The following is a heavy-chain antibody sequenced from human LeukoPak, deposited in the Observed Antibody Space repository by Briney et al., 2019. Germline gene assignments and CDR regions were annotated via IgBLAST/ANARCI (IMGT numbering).Heavy chain of an antibody. Sequence: SGGSLRLSCAASGFTFGTYSMNWVRQAPGKGLEWVSSISSSSSYIYYADSVKGRFTISRDNAKNSLYLQMNSLRAEDTAVYYCARQSGLPYYYDSSGYDYWGQGTLVTVSS. CDR2: ISSSSSYI. CDR1: GFTFGTYS. V-gene: IGHV3-21*01. J-gene: IGHJ4*02. D-gene: IGHD3-22*01. CDR3: ARQSGLPYYYDSSGYDY.